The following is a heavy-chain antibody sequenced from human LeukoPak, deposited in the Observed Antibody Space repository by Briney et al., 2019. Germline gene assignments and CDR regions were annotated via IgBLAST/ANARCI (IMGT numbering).Heavy chain of an antibody. D-gene: IGHD2-2*01. Sequence: SGPTLVNPTQTLTLTCTISGFSLSTSGVGVGWIRQPPGKALEWLALIYWNDDKRYSPSLKSRPTITKDTSKNQVVLTMTNIDPVDTATYYCAHSAYCSSTSCFDDAFDIWGQGTMVTVSS. CDR3: AHSAYCSSTSCFDDAFDI. J-gene: IGHJ3*02. V-gene: IGHV2-5*01. CDR1: GFSLSTSGVG. CDR2: IYWNDDK.